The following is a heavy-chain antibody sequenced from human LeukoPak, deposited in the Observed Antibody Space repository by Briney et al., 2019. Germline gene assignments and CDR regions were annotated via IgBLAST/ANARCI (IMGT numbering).Heavy chain of an antibody. CDR3: ARDPYSGNYGDYYYYYMDV. D-gene: IGHD1-26*01. V-gene: IGHV3-21*01. CDR2: ISSSSSYI. Sequence: GGSLRLSCAASRFTFSSYTMNWVRQAPGKGLEWVSSISSSSSYIYYADSVKGRFTISRDNAKSSLYLQMNSLRDEDTAVYYCARDPYSGNYGDYYYYYMDVWGKGTTVTISS. J-gene: IGHJ6*03. CDR1: RFTFSSYT.